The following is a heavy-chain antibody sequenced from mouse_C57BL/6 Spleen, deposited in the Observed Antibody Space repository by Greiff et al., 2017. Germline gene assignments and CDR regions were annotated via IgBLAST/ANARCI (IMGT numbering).Heavy chain of an antibody. J-gene: IGHJ4*01. CDR2: IWGGGST. Sequence: VKLMESGPGLVEPSQSLSITCTVSGFSLTSYGVDWVRQTPGKGLEGLGVIWGGGSTNYNSDLMSSPSTSKDNSQSQVFVKKNSLQTDDTAMYYWAKHGKYESYDAMIYWGQVASVTVSS. D-gene: IGHD2-14*01. CDR3: AKHGKYESYDAMIY. CDR1: GFSLTSYG. V-gene: IGHV2-9*01.